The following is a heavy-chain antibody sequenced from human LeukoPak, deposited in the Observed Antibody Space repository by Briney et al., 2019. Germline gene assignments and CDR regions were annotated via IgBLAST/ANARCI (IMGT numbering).Heavy chain of an antibody. CDR1: GFTFSSYG. J-gene: IGHJ4*02. CDR3: AKATSYCGGDCQFYFDY. V-gene: IGHV3-23*01. CDR2: ISGSGGST. D-gene: IGHD2-21*02. Sequence: GGSLRLSCAASGFTFSSYGMNWVRQAPGKGLEWVSAISGSGGSTHYADSVKGRFTISRDSSKNTLYLQMNSLRAEDTAVYYCAKATSYCGGDCQFYFDYWGQGTLVTVSS.